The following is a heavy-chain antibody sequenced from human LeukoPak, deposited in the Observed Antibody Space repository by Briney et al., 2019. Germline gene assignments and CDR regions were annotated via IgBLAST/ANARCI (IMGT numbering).Heavy chain of an antibody. D-gene: IGHD6-19*01. CDR3: ASQQWLVNYYYYGMDV. Sequence: SETLSLTCAVYGGSFSGYYWSWIRQPPGKGLEWIGEINHSGSTNYNPSLKSRVTISVDTSKNQFSLKLSSVTAADTAVYYCASQQWLVNYYYYGMDVWGQGTTVTVSS. V-gene: IGHV4-34*01. CDR1: GGSFSGYY. CDR2: INHSGST. J-gene: IGHJ6*02.